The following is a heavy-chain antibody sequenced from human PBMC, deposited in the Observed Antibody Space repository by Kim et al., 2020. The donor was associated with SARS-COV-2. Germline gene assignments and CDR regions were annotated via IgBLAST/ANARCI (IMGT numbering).Heavy chain of an antibody. CDR3: AKKYYYGSGRKPGLYYFDS. J-gene: IGHJ4*02. D-gene: IGHD3-10*01. Sequence: GGSLRLSCAASGFTFSSYAMSWVRQAPGKGLEWVSAISGSGGSTYYADSVKGRFTISRDNSKNTLYLQMNSLRAEDTAVYYCAKKYYYGSGRKPGLYYFDSWSQGTLVTVSS. CDR1: GFTFSSYA. V-gene: IGHV3-23*01. CDR2: ISGSGGST.